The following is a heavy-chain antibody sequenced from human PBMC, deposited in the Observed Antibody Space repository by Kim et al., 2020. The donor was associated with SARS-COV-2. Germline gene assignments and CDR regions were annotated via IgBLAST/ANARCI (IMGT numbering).Heavy chain of an antibody. J-gene: IGHJ4*02. CDR3: ARTHSSGYFRYFDY. D-gene: IGHD3-22*01. Sequence: YNPHHQSRVIISVDTSKKQLSLELSSVTAADTALYYCARTHSSGYFRYFDYWGQGTLVTVSS. V-gene: IGHV4-31*02.